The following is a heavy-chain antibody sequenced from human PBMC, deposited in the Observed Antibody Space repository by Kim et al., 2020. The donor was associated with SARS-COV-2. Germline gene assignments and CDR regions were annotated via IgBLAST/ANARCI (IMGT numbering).Heavy chain of an antibody. J-gene: IGHJ4*02. Sequence: YARKFQGRVTMTRDTSISTAYMEMTRLTSDDTAVYYCAMGVLLRNKGCFDHWGQGTLVTISS. CDR3: AMGVLLRNKGCFDH. V-gene: IGHV1-2*02. D-gene: IGHD3-10*01.